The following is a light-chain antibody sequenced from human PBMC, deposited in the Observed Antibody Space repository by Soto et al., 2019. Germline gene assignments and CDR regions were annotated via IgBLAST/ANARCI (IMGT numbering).Light chain of an antibody. CDR3: QQCRNWPLI. CDR2: DAS. V-gene: IGKV3-15*01. CDR1: QNVYNN. J-gene: IGKJ4*01. Sequence: EIVMTQSPATLSVSPGEGATLSCKASQNVYNNLAWYQQRPGQPPRLLIYDASTRATGISARFSGSGYGTEFTLTISSLQSEDFAVYFCQQCRNWPLIFGGGTKVDIK.